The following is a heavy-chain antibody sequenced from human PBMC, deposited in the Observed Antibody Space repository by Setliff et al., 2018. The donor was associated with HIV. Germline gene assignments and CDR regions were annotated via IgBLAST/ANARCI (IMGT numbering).Heavy chain of an antibody. CDR1: GFSFGAYA. D-gene: IGHD2-21*01. Sequence: GGSLRLSCAASGFSFGAYAMSWVRQAPGKGLEWVSVMSGSGDTTYYADSVKGRLTISRDNSQNALYLHMNSLRAEDTAVYYCAKLQEGHVYSHYDSWGQGTLVTVSS. CDR3: AKLQEGHVYSHYDS. CDR2: MSGSGDTT. J-gene: IGHJ4*02. V-gene: IGHV3-23*01.